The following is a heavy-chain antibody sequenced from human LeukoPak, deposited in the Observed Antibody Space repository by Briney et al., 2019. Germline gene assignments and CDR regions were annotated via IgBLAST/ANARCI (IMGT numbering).Heavy chain of an antibody. CDR2: IYYSGST. CDR3: ARLAALRGFYYYMDV. V-gene: IGHV4-59*08. CDR1: GGSISSYY. D-gene: IGHD6-6*01. Sequence: SETLSLTCTVSGGSISSYYWSWIRQPPGKGLEWIGYIYYSGSTNYNPSLKSRVTISVDTSKNQFSLNLSSVTAADTAVYYCARLAALRGFYYYMDVWGKGATVTVSS. J-gene: IGHJ6*03.